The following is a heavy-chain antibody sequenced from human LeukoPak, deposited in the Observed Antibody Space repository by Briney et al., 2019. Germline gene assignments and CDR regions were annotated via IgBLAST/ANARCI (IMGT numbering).Heavy chain of an antibody. D-gene: IGHD5-12*01. J-gene: IGHJ4*02. V-gene: IGHV1-18*04. CDR2: TSYNGNT. Sequence: VKLSCKASGYTFSNCDISRVREPPGRGLEWMGWTSYNGNTNYAQKFQDRVTMTTDTSTTTAYMELRSLESDDTAVYYCARQSGTGWQVLGYWGQGTLVTGSS. CDR3: ARQSGTGWQVLGY. CDR1: GYTFSNCD.